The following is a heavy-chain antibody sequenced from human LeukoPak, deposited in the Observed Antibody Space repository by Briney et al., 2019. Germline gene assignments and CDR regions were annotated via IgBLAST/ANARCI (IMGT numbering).Heavy chain of an antibody. CDR1: GFTFNAYA. CDR2: ISASDPGT. D-gene: IGHD2-15*01. CDR3: AKAPAASCIGSNCYHFDW. V-gene: IGHV3-23*01. Sequence: GGSLRLSCAASGFTFNAYAMSWVRQAPGKRLEWVSAISASDPGTYYADSVKGRFTISRDNSKNTLFLQMNSLRAEDTAVYYCAKAPAASCIGSNCYHFDWWGQGTLVTVSS. J-gene: IGHJ4*02.